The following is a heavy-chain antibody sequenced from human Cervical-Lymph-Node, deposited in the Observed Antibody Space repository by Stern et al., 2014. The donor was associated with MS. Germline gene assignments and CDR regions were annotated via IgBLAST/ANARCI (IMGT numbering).Heavy chain of an antibody. Sequence: VHLVESGGGVVQPGMSLRLSCAASGFTFSNYAMHWVRQAPGKGLEWVTLISYNASKTFYADSVKGRFTISRDNSRNTLFLQMNSLRAEDTAVYYCARVVAVAGTSFDYWGQGTLVTVSS. D-gene: IGHD6-19*01. V-gene: IGHV3-30*04. J-gene: IGHJ4*02. CDR1: GFTFSNYA. CDR3: ARVVAVAGTSFDY. CDR2: ISYNASKT.